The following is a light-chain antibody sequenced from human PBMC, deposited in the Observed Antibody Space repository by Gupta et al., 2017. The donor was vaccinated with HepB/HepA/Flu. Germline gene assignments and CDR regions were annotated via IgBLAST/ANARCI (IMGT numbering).Light chain of an antibody. CDR3: QQYNQWRAIS. Sequence: EIVMTQSPATLSVSPGDRATLSCRASQSVRTRLAWYQQRPGQSPRVLIYDASTRATGIPARFSGSGSGTEFTLTISSRQSEDFAVYYCQQYNQWRAISFGQGTRLEIK. CDR1: QSVRTR. CDR2: DAS. V-gene: IGKV3-15*01. J-gene: IGKJ5*01.